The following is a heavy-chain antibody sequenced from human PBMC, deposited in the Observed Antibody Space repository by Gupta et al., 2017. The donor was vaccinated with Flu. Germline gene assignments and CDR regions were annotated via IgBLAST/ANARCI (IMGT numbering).Heavy chain of an antibody. V-gene: IGHV3-74*01. J-gene: IGHJ5*02. CDR2: IDSDGSTT. D-gene: IGHD2-2*01. CDR3: YSYCNSPTCPPS. CDR1: GFTFSSYW. Sequence: EVQLVESGGGLVQPGGSLRLSCAASGFTFSSYWMHWVRQAPGKGLVWVSRIDSDGSTTSYADSVKGRFTISRDNAKNTMSLQMKSLRAEDTAVYYCYSYCNSPTCPPSWGQGTLVTVSS.